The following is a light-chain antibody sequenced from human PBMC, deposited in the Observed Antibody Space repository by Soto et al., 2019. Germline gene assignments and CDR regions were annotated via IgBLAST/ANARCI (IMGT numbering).Light chain of an antibody. J-gene: IGLJ1*01. CDR3: SSYTSSSTLEV. Sequence: QSALTQPASVSGSPGQSITISCTGTSGDVGGYNYVSWYQQHPGKAPKLMIYEVSNRPSGVANRFSGSKSGNTASLTISGLQAEDEDDYYCSSYTSSSTLEVFGTGTKVTVL. CDR1: SGDVGGYNY. V-gene: IGLV2-14*01. CDR2: EVS.